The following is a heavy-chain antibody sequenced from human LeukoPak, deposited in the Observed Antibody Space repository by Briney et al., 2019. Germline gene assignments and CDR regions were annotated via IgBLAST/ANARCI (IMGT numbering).Heavy chain of an antibody. CDR1: GGSLSSYY. J-gene: IGHJ4*02. CDR3: ARGSGWYKGPFDY. CDR2: IYYSGST. Sequence: SETLSLTCTVSGGSLSSYYWSWIRQPPGKGLEWIGYIYYSGSTKYNPSLKSRVTISVDTSKNQFSLKLSSVTAADTAVYYCARGSGWYKGPFDYWGQGTLVTVSS. D-gene: IGHD6-19*01. V-gene: IGHV4-59*12.